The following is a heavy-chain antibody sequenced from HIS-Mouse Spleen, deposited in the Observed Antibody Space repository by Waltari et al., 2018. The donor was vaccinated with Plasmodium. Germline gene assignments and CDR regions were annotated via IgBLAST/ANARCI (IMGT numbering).Heavy chain of an antibody. CDR1: GYTFTGYY. Sequence: QVQLVQSGAEVKKPGASVKVSCKASGYTFTGYYMHWVRQAPGQGLEWIGWINPNSGGTNYAQKFQGRVTMTRDTSISTAYMELSRLRSDDTAVYYCARVLGYKAAAGTFVEYFQHWGQGTLVTVSS. V-gene: IGHV1-2*02. CDR3: ARVLGYKAAAGTFVEYFQH. CDR2: INPNSGGT. J-gene: IGHJ1*01. D-gene: IGHD6-13*01.